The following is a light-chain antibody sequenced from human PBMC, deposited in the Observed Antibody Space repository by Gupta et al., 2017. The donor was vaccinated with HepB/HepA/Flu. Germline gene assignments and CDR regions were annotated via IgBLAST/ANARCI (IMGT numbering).Light chain of an antibody. CDR2: GAS. CDR3: QQYGSSPGS. Sequence: ELVLTQPPGTLSLSPGERATLSCRASQSVSSSYLAWYQQKPGQAPRLLIYGASSRATGIPDRFSGSGSGTDFTLTISRLEPEDFAVYYCQQYGSSPGSFGQGTKLEIK. V-gene: IGKV3-20*01. J-gene: IGKJ2*04. CDR1: QSVSSSY.